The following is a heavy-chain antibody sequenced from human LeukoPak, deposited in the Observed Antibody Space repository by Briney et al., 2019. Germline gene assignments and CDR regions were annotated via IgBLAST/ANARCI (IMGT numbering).Heavy chain of an antibody. D-gene: IGHD3-10*01. J-gene: IGHJ6*03. CDR2: MNPNSGNT. CDR3: ASSYYYGSGSYYREHYYYYYMDV. V-gene: IGHV1-8*01. Sequence: ASVKVSCKASGYTFTSYDINWVRQATGQGLEWMGWMNPNSGNTGYAQKFQGRVTMTRNTSISTAYMELSSLRSEDTAVYYGASSYYYGSGSYYREHYYYYYMDVCGKGTTVTVSS. CDR1: GYTFTSYD.